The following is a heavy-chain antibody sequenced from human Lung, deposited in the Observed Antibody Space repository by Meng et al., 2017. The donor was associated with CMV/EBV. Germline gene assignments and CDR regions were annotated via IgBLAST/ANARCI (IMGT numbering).Heavy chain of an antibody. D-gene: IGHD3-22*01. V-gene: IGHV4-39*02. CDR1: AGSISSYGSF. Sequence: SXTLSLXCSVSAGSISSYGSFWGWIRQPPGKGLEWIGMIYYSGGTHYNPSLKSRVIVSVDTSKKNFSLKLSSVTASDTAVYYCVRYYDRSGHHYFDDLGQGXLVTVSS. J-gene: IGHJ4*02. CDR3: VRYYDRSGHHYFDD. CDR2: IYYSGGT.